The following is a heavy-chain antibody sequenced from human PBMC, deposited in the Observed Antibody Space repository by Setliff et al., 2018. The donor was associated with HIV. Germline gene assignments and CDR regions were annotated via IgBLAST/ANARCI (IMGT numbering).Heavy chain of an antibody. V-gene: IGHV4-38-2*01. CDR1: GYSISSGYY. CDR3: ARQGEVGAPFDY. CDR2: IYTSGRT. Sequence: PSETLSLTCAVSGYSISSGYYWGWIRQPAGKGLEWIGRIYTSGRTNHNPSLKSRVTISVDTSKNQFSLKLSSVTAADTAVYYCARQGEVGAPFDYWGQGTLVTVSS. J-gene: IGHJ4*02. D-gene: IGHD1-26*01.